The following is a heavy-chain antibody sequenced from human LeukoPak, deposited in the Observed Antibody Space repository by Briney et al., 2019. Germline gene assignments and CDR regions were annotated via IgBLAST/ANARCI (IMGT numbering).Heavy chain of an antibody. V-gene: IGHV3-7*01. Sequence: GGSLRLSCGASGFTFSNYWMTWVRQAPGKGLEWVANINRDASEKYYADSVKGRFTISRDNSKNTLYLQMNSLRAEDTAVYYCAKSHGYSYGFDYWGQGTLVTVSS. CDR1: GFTFSNYW. D-gene: IGHD5-18*01. CDR2: INRDASEK. CDR3: AKSHGYSYGFDY. J-gene: IGHJ4*02.